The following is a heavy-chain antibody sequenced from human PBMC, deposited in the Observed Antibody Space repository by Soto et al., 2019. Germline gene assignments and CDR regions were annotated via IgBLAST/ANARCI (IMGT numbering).Heavy chain of an antibody. CDR3: ARPRRDYYYYYGMDG. CDR2: ISNDALNK. V-gene: IGHV3-30*03. Sequence: QVKLVESRGGVVQPGRSLRLSCAASGFTFSGYGMHWVRQAPGKGLEWVAVISNDALNKYYADSVKGRFAISRDDSRNTLYLQMNSLRAEDTAVYYCARPRRDYYYYYGMDGWGQGTTVTVSS. CDR1: GFTFSGYG. J-gene: IGHJ6*02.